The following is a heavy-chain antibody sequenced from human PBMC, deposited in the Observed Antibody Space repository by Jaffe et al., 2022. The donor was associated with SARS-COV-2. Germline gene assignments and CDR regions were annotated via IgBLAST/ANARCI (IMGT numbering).Heavy chain of an antibody. CDR1: GFTFSSYA. Sequence: QVQLVESGGGVVQPGRSLRLSCAASGFTFSSYAMHWVRQAPGKGLEWVAVISYDGSNKYYADSVKGRFTISRDNSKNTLYLQMNSLRAEDTAVYYCARVGYYGSGSYYKASNWGQGTLVTVSS. CDR3: ARVGYYGSGSYYKASN. J-gene: IGHJ4*02. D-gene: IGHD3-10*01. V-gene: IGHV3-30*04. CDR2: ISYDGSNK.